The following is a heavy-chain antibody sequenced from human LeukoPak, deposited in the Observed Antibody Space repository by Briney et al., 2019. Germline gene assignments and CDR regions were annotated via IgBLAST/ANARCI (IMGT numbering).Heavy chain of an antibody. CDR1: GFTFSSYS. J-gene: IGHJ3*02. Sequence: PGGSLRLSCAASGFTFSSYSISWVRQAPGKGLEWVSAISGDGGHTFLADSVKGRVTTSRDNSKNTLYLEMNKLRAENTAVYYCEKRVAEESSSWYIDMWGQGTMVSVSS. CDR3: EKRVAEESSSWYIDM. CDR2: ISGDGGHT. V-gene: IGHV3-23*01. D-gene: IGHD6-13*01.